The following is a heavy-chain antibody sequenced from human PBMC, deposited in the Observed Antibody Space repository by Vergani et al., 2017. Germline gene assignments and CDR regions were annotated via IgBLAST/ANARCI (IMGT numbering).Heavy chain of an antibody. CDR1: GYTFSNYY. CDR3: ARGEYGILTGYRY. CDR2: INPSGGHT. Sequence: QVQVVQSGAEVKKSGASVTVSCKTSGYTFSNYYMHWVRQAPGQGLEWMGIINPSGGHTNYAQKFQGRVTMTRDTSTSTVYMELSSLRSEDTAIYYCARGEYGILTGYRYWGQGSLVTDSA. J-gene: IGHJ4*02. D-gene: IGHD3-9*01. V-gene: IGHV1-46*01.